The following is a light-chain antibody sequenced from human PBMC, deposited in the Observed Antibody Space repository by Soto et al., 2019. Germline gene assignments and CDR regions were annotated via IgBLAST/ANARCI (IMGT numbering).Light chain of an antibody. Sequence: QSVLNQPPSASGTPGQRVTISCSGGSSNIGTNAVNWYQQLPGTAPKLLIYNNNQRPSGVPDRFSGSKSGTSASLAISGLQSEDEADYYCAARDDSLNGYVFGTGTKVTVL. CDR2: NNN. CDR1: SSNIGTNA. V-gene: IGLV1-44*01. J-gene: IGLJ1*01. CDR3: AARDDSLNGYV.